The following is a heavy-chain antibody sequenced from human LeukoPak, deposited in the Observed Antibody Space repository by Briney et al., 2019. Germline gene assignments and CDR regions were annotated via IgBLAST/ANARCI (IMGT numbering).Heavy chain of an antibody. CDR3: AAGTDNYYYYMDV. J-gene: IGHJ6*03. CDR1: GLTFSSYA. CDR2: IRYDGSNK. V-gene: IGHV3-30*02. D-gene: IGHD6-13*01. Sequence: GGSLRLSCAASGLTFSSYAMHWVRQAPGKGLEWVAFIRYDGSNKYYADSVKGRFTISRDNSKNTLYLQMNSLRAEDTAVYYCAAGTDNYYYYMDVWGKGTTVTISS.